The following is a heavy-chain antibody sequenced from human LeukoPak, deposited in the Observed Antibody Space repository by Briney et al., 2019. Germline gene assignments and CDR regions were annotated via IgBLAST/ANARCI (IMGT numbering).Heavy chain of an antibody. Sequence: GASVKVSCKASGYTFTGYYMHWVRQAPGQGLEWMGWINPNSGGTNYAQKFQGWVTMTRDTSISTAYMELSRLRSDDTAVYYCARDARFDGSGYGDAFDIWGQGTMVTVSS. CDR3: ARDARFDGSGYGDAFDI. V-gene: IGHV1-2*04. J-gene: IGHJ3*02. CDR1: GYTFTGYY. D-gene: IGHD3-10*01. CDR2: INPNSGGT.